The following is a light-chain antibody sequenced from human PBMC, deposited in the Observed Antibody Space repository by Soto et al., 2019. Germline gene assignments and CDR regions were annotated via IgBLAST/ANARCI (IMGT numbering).Light chain of an antibody. Sequence: QSALTQPASVSGTPGQSITISCTGTSSDVGGYNFVSWYQHLPGKAPKLLIYEVINRPSGVSDRFSGSVSGNTASLTISGLQAEDEADFYCSSYTSRSTDVFGTGTKLTVL. CDR1: SSDVGGYNF. CDR2: EVI. V-gene: IGLV2-14*01. J-gene: IGLJ1*01. CDR3: SSYTSRSTDV.